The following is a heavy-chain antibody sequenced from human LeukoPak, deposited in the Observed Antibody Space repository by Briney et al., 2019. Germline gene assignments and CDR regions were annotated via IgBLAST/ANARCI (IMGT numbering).Heavy chain of an antibody. CDR1: GFTFRSYD. J-gene: IGHJ4*02. Sequence: GGPLRLSCAASGFTFRSYDMNWVRQAPGKGLEWVSYISSSGSIIYYADSVKGRFTISRDNAKNLLYLQMNSLRAEDTAVYYCARDINLVTNVDWGQGTLVTVSS. D-gene: IGHD2-21*02. CDR2: ISSSGSII. V-gene: IGHV3-48*03. CDR3: ARDINLVTNVD.